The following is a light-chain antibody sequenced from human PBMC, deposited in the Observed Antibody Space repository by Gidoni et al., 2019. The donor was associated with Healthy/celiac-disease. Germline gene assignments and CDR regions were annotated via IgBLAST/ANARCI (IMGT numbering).Light chain of an antibody. CDR1: QSISSY. V-gene: IGKV1-39*01. CDR2: AAS. CDR3: QQSYSTLAWT. Sequence: DIQMTQSPSSLSASVGDRVTITCRASQSISSYLNWYQQKPGKAPKLLIYAASSLQSGVTSRFSGSGSCTDFTLTIISLQPEDFATYYCQQSYSTLAWTFGQXTKVEIK. J-gene: IGKJ1*01.